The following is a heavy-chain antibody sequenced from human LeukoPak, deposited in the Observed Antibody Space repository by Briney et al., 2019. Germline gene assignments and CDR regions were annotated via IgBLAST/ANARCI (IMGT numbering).Heavy chain of an antibody. CDR3: ASRAVAGNYFQH. Sequence: ASVKVSCKASGYTFTSYYMHWVRQAPGQGLEWMGIINPSGGSTSYAQKFQGRVTMTSDTSTSTVYMELSSLRSEDTAVYYCASRAVAGNYFQHWGQGTLVTVSS. J-gene: IGHJ1*01. D-gene: IGHD6-19*01. CDR2: INPSGGST. CDR1: GYTFTSYY. V-gene: IGHV1-46*01.